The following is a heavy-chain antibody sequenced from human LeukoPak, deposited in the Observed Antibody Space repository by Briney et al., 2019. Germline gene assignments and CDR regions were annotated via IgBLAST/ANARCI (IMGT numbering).Heavy chain of an antibody. V-gene: IGHV3-74*01. CDR1: GFTFTSYW. CDR3: ARGLSGYSSSLGC. D-gene: IGHD6-6*01. Sequence: GGSLRLSCAASGFTFTSYWMHWVRQAPGKGLVWVSRINNDGSSTNYAASVKGRFTISRDNAKNTLYLQMNSLRAEDTALYYCARGLSGYSSSLGCWGQGTLVTVSS. J-gene: IGHJ4*02. CDR2: INNDGSST.